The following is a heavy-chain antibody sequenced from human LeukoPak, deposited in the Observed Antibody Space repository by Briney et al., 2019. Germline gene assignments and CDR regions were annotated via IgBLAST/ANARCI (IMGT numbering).Heavy chain of an antibody. V-gene: IGHV4-59*11. CDR1: GGSINNHY. Sequence: SETLSLTCTVSGGSINNHYWSWIRQPPGKGLEWIGYIHSTGSTHYNPSLKSRVTISVDRSEKQFSLKVTSVTAADTAVYYCASLGFCTGTRCLEDSWGQGTLVTVAS. CDR2: IHSTGST. D-gene: IGHD2-2*03. J-gene: IGHJ4*02. CDR3: ASLGFCTGTRCLEDS.